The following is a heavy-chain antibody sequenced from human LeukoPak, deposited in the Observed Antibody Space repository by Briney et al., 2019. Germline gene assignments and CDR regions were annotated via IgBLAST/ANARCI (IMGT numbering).Heavy chain of an antibody. J-gene: IGHJ4*02. CDR2: INSSGGST. CDR3: ARDGGEAAQRDY. V-gene: IGHV1-46*01. CDR1: GYTFTSYY. D-gene: IGHD2-15*01. Sequence: ASVKVSCKASGYTFTSYYMHWVRQAPGQGLEWMGLINSSGGSTSYAQKFQGRVTMTRDTSTSTVYMELSSLRSEDTAVYYCARDGGEAAQRDYWGQGTLVTVSS.